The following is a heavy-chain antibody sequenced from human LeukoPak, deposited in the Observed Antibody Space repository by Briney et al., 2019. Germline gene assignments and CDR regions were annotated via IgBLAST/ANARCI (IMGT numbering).Heavy chain of an antibody. V-gene: IGHV3-33*01. D-gene: IGHD2-15*01. J-gene: IGHJ3*02. CDR2: IWYDGTNT. CDR1: GFTFSSYG. CDR3: ARDFCSGGSCYPDAFDI. Sequence: GGSLRPSCAASGFTFSSYGMHWVRQAPGKGLEWVAVIWYDGTNTYYADSVKGRFTISRDNSKNTLYLQMNSLRAEGTAVYYCARDFCSGGSCYPDAFDIWGQGTMVTVSS.